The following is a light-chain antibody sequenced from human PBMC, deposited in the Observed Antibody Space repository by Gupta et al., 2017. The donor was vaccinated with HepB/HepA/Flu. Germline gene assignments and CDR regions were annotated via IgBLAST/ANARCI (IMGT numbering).Light chain of an antibody. CDR1: QSVSRY. CDR3: QQRNIWPLT. J-gene: IGKJ4*01. Sequence: EMVLTQSPATLSLSPGERATLSCSASQSVSRYLAWYQQKPGQAPRLLIYEASNRAAGIPGRFSGSGSGTDFTLTISSLEPEDFAVYYCQQRNIWPLTFGGGTKLEIQ. V-gene: IGKV3-11*01. CDR2: EAS.